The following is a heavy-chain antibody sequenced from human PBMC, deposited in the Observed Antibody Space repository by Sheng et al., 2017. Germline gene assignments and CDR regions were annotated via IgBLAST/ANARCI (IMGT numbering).Heavy chain of an antibody. CDR1: GFTFSSYA. Sequence: EVQLLESGGGLVQPGGSLRLSCAASGFTFSSYALGWVRQAPGKGLEWVSSIGSGYGTYYGDSVKGRFTISRDNSKNTLYLQMNSLRVEDTAVYYCANRGRYYFDYWGQGTLVTVSS. J-gene: IGHJ4*02. CDR2: IGSGYGT. CDR3: ANRGRYYFDY. V-gene: IGHV3-23*01.